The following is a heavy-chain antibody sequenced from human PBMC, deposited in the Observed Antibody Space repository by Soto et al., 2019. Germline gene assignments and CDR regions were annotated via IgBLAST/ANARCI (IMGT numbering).Heavy chain of an antibody. CDR3: ARHPERRAEIGWFDP. D-gene: IGHD6-13*01. Sequence: EVQLVESGGGLVQPGGSLRLSCAASGFTFSSYSMNWVRQAPGKGLEWVSYISSSSSTIYYAGSVKGRFTISRDNAKNSLYLQMNSLRAEDTAVYYCARHPERRAEIGWFDPWGQGTLVTVSS. J-gene: IGHJ5*02. CDR1: GFTFSSYS. V-gene: IGHV3-48*01. CDR2: ISSSSSTI.